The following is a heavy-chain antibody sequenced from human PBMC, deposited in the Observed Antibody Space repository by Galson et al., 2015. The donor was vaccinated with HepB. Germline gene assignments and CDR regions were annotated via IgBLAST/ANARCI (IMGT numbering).Heavy chain of an antibody. CDR1: GFTFSSYS. Sequence: SLRLSCAASGFTFSSYSMNWVRQAPGKGLEWVSYISSSSSTIYYADSVKGRFTISRDNGKNSLYLQMNSLRAEDTAVYYCARGTKGGDIDYWGQGTLVTVSS. CDR3: ARGTKGGDIDY. D-gene: IGHD1-1*01. V-gene: IGHV3-48*01. J-gene: IGHJ4*02. CDR2: ISSSSSTI.